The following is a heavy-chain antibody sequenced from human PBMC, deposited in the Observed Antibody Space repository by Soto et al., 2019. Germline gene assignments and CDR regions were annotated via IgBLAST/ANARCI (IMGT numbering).Heavy chain of an antibody. V-gene: IGHV1-46*01. CDR2: VNPSGGHT. CDR1: GDTFTDYY. Sequence: QVQLMQSGAEVKKPGASVKVSCKTSGDTFTDYYIHWVRQAPGQGLEWMGTVNPSGGHTTYAQHFLCTVTMTRDTSTSTLSMELTSRTSDDTAIYYCARGGHVVVVTAALDYWGQGTLVTVSS. CDR3: ARGGHVVVVTAALDY. J-gene: IGHJ4*02. D-gene: IGHD2-21*02.